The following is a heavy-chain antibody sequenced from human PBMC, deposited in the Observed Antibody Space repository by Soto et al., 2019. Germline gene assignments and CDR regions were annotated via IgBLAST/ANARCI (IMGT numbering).Heavy chain of an antibody. J-gene: IGHJ4*02. V-gene: IGHV1-46*03. CDR1: GYTVTSDY. CDR2: INPGGGRT. CDR3: ARGPSCGGDCYLFDY. D-gene: IGHD2-21*02. Sequence: QVQLVQSGAEVTKPGASVKLSCKASGYTVTSDYIHWVRQAPGQGLEWVAMINPGGGRTKNAQMFQVRVTLTRDKSAGTVDMELSSMPSDDTAVYYCARGPSCGGDCYLFDYWGQGSLVIVSS.